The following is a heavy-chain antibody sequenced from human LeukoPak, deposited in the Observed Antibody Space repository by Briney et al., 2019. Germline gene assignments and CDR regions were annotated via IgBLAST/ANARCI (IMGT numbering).Heavy chain of an antibody. CDR1: GFTFSNYD. D-gene: IGHD2-8*02. CDR2: LTTDGGST. CDR3: ARDLVGYYYGMDV. J-gene: IGHJ6*02. V-gene: IGHV3-23*01. Sequence: GGSLRLSCVASGFTFSNYDMSWVRQAPGKGLEWVSSLTTDGGSTEYVDSVKGRFTISRDNSKNTLYLQMNSLRAEDTAVYYCARDLVGYYYGMDVWGQGTTVTVSS.